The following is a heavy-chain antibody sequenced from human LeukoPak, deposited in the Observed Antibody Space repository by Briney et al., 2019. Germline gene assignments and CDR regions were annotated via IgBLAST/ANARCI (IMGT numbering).Heavy chain of an antibody. Sequence: ASVKVSCKASGYTFTSYAMHWVHQAPGQRLEWMGWINAGNGNTKYSQKFQGRVTITRDTSASTAYMELSSLRSEDTAVYYCARGLRCFDWFIIKGEDCFDYWGQGTLVTVSS. CDR3: ARGLRCFDWFIIKGEDCFDY. CDR2: INAGNGNT. J-gene: IGHJ4*02. V-gene: IGHV1-3*01. CDR1: GYTFTSYA. D-gene: IGHD3-9*01.